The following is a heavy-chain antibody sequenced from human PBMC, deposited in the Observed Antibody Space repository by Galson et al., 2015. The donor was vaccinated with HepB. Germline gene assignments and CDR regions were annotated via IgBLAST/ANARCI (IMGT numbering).Heavy chain of an antibody. J-gene: IGHJ6*03. CDR2: IYTSGST. CDR3: ARDRRTYTDFWSGYGPDYYYYYMDV. Sequence: ETLSLTCTVSGGSLTYYYWNWIRQSPGKGLEWIGRIYTSGSTYYNPSLKSRVTMSVDRSKNQFSLKLSSVTAADTAVYYCARDRRTYTDFWSGYGPDYYYYYMDVWGKGTTVTVSS. V-gene: IGHV4-4*07. CDR1: GGSLTYYY. D-gene: IGHD3-3*01.